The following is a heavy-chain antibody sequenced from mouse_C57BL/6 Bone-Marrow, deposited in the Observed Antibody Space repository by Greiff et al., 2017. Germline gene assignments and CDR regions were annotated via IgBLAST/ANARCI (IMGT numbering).Heavy chain of an antibody. V-gene: IGHV2-4*01. CDR3: AKRGGSYWYFEG. CDR1: GFSLTSYG. Sequence: QVQLKQSGPGLVQPSQSLSITCTVSGFSLTSYGVHWVRQPPGKGLEWLGVIWSGGSTDYNAAFISRLSISKDNSKSQVFYKMNSLQADDTAIYYCAKRGGSYWYFEGWGTGTTVTVAS. CDR2: IWSGGST. J-gene: IGHJ1*03.